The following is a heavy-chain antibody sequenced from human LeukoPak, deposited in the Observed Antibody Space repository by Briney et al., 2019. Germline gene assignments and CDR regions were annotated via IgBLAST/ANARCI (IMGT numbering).Heavy chain of an antibody. D-gene: IGHD6-13*01. J-gene: IGHJ4*02. CDR3: ARGRYLTTTGGAAAGFLDY. V-gene: IGHV4-34*01. Sequence: SETLSLTCAVSGASFSGYYWNWIRQFPGKGLEWIGEINHSGSTNYKSSLKSRVTISVDTSQKQFSLRLSSVTAADTAVYYCARGRYLTTTGGAAAGFLDYWGQGPPVTVST. CDR1: GASFSGYY. CDR2: INHSGST.